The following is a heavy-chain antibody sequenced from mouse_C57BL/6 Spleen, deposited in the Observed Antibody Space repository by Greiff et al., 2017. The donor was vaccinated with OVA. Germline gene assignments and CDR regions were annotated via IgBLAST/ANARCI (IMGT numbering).Heavy chain of an antibody. CDR3: ARQEGGIYDGYSSWFAY. J-gene: IGHJ3*01. D-gene: IGHD2-3*01. CDR2: INPNNGGT. V-gene: IGHV1-18*01. Sequence: EVQLQQSGPELVKPGASVKIPCKASGYTFTDYNMDWVKQSHGKSLEWIGDINPNNGGTIYNQKFKGKATLTVDKSSSTAYMELRSLTSEDTAVYYCARQEGGIYDGYSSWFAYWGQGTLVTVSA. CDR1: GYTFTDYN.